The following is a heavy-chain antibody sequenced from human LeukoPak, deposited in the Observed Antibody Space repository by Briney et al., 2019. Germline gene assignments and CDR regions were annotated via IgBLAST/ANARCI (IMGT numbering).Heavy chain of an antibody. V-gene: IGHV3-7*01. D-gene: IGHD4-17*01. CDR1: GFTFSSYW. CDR3: ARAWWGDYPFDY. J-gene: IGHJ4*02. Sequence: GGSLGLSCAASGFTFSSYWMSWVRQAPGKGLEWVANIKQDGSEKYYVDSVEGRFTISRDNAKNSLYLQMNNLRAEDTAVYYCARAWWGDYPFDYWGQGTLATVSS. CDR2: IKQDGSEK.